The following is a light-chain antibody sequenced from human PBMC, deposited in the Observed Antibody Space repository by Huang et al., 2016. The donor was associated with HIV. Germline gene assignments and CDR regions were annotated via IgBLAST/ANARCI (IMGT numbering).Light chain of an antibody. CDR2: WAS. CDR1: QSVLYSSNKKNY. CDR3: QQYYSTLIT. Sequence: DIVMTQSPDSLAVPLGERATINCTSSQSVLYSSNKKNYLAWYQQKPGQPPKLLIYWASTRESGVPDRFSGSGSGTDFTLTSSRLQAEDVAIYYCQQYYSTLITFGQGTRLEIK. V-gene: IGKV4-1*01. J-gene: IGKJ5*01.